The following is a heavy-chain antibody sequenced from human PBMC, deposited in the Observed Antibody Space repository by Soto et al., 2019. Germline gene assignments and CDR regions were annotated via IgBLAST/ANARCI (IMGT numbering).Heavy chain of an antibody. V-gene: IGHV3-23*01. D-gene: IGHD6-19*01. CDR3: VREGSGWYSRGSFDF. Sequence: GASVKVSCKASGYTFTGYYMHWVRQAPGKGLEWVSVISGSGGSASYADSVQGRFAISRDNSNNTLYLQMNSLRAEDTAIYSCVREGSGWYSRGSFDFWGRGTMVTVSS. J-gene: IGHJ3*01. CDR2: ISGSGGSA. CDR1: GYTFTGYY.